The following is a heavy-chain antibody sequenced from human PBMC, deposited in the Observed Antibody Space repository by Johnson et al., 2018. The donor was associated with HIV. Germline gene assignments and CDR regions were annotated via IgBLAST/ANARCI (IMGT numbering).Heavy chain of an antibody. Sequence: HVQLVESGGGVVQPGKSLTLSCVVSGLSFSNFGIHWIRQAPGKGLEWVSYISSSGSTIYYADSVKGRFTISRDNAKNSLCLQMNSLRAEDTAVYYCARARWYLGGGSCYPDAFDIWGQGTMVTVSS. J-gene: IGHJ3*02. CDR3: ARARWYLGGGSCYPDAFDI. CDR1: GLSFSNFG. CDR2: ISSSGSTI. V-gene: IGHV3-11*04. D-gene: IGHD2-15*01.